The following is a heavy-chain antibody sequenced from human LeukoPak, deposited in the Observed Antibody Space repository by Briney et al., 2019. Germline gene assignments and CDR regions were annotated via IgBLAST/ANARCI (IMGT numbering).Heavy chain of an antibody. Sequence: GGSLRLSCAASGFTFDDYAMHWVRQAPGKGLEWVSGISWNSGSIGYADSVKGRFTISRDNAKNSLYLQMNSLRAEDTALYYCARPVDTAMVRPSGFDHWGQGTLVTVVS. D-gene: IGHD5-18*01. CDR2: ISWNSGSI. CDR1: GFTFDDYA. V-gene: IGHV3-9*01. CDR3: ARPVDTAMVRPSGFDH. J-gene: IGHJ4*02.